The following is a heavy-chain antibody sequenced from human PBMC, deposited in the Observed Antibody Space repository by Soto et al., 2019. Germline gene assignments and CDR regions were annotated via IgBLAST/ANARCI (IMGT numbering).Heavy chain of an antibody. D-gene: IGHD2-21*01. Sequence: SGPTLVNPTQTLTLTCTFSGFSLSTSGMCVSWIRQPPGKALEWLARIDWDDDKYYSTSLKTRLTISKDTSKNQVVLTMTNMDPVDTATYFCARDSVALYYYYYGMDVWGQGTTVTVSS. V-gene: IGHV2-70*11. CDR3: ARDSVALYYYYYGMDV. CDR1: GFSLSTSGMC. CDR2: IDWDDDK. J-gene: IGHJ6*02.